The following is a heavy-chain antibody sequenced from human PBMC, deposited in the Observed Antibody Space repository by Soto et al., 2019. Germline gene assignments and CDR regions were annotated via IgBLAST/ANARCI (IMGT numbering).Heavy chain of an antibody. CDR2: IYGGGST. CDR3: ARETPVAQPAPYYYYAMDV. CDR1: GFSVSSNY. J-gene: IGHJ6*02. V-gene: IGHV3-53*01. D-gene: IGHD4-17*01. Sequence: QPGGSLRLSCAASGFSVSSNYMSWVRQAPGKGLEWVSVIYGGGSTFYADSVKGRFTISRDDFKNTLYLQMNNLRAEDTAVYYCARETPVAQPAPYYYYAMDVWGQGTTVTVSS.